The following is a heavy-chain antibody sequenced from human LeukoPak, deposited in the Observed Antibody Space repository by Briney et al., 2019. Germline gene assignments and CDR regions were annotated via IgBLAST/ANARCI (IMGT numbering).Heavy chain of an antibody. D-gene: IGHD3-10*01. V-gene: IGHV3-7*01. CDR1: GFTFSSYW. CDR2: IKQDGSEK. Sequence: GGSLRLSCAASGFTFSSYWMSWVRQAPGKGLEWVANIKQDGSEKYYVDSVKGRFTISRDNAKNSLYLQMNSLRAEDTAVYYCARVRGFFGEPGWFDPWGQGTLVTVSS. CDR3: ARVRGFFGEPGWFDP. J-gene: IGHJ5*02.